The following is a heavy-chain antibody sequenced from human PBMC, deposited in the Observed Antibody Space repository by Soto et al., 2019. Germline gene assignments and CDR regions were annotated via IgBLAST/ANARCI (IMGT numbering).Heavy chain of an antibody. J-gene: IGHJ6*02. CDR3: ARRFLEWPPPYYYGMDV. V-gene: IGHV3-23*01. CDR2: ISGSGGST. CDR1: GFTFSSYA. D-gene: IGHD3-3*01. Sequence: GGSLRLSCAASGFTFSSYAISWVRQAPGKGLEWVSAISGSGGSTYYADSVKGRFTISRDNSKNTLYLQMNSLRAEDTAVYYCARRFLEWPPPYYYGMDVWGQGTTVTVSS.